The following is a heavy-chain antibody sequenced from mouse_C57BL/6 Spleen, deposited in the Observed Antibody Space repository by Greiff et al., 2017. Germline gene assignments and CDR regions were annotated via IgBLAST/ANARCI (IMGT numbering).Heavy chain of an antibody. CDR1: GYTFTSYW. Sequence: QVHVKQPGAELVRPGSSVKLSCKASGYTFTSYWMHWVKQRPIQGLEWIGNIDPSDSETHYNQKFKDKATLTVDKSSSTAYMQLSSLTSEDSAVXDCARIGDYAMDYWGQGTSVTVSS. V-gene: IGHV1-52*01. CDR3: ARIGDYAMDY. CDR2: IDPSDSET. D-gene: IGHD1-1*02. J-gene: IGHJ4*01.